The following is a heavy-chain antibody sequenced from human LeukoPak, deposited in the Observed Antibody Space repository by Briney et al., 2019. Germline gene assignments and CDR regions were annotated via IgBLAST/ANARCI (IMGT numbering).Heavy chain of an antibody. CDR3: AKDLAGSGFDY. CDR1: GFTFTNYA. V-gene: IGHV3-30*02. CDR2: IRYDGSLK. Sequence: GGSLRLSCAASGFTFTNYAMHWVRQAPGKGLEGVAFIRYDGSLKYYLDSVKGRFTISRDNSKNTLYLQMNSLRAEDTAVYYCAKDLAGSGFDYWGQGTLVTVSS. D-gene: IGHD6-19*01. J-gene: IGHJ4*02.